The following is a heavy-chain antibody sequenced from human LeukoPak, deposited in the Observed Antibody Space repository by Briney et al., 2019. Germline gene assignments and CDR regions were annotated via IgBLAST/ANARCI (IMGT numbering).Heavy chain of an antibody. J-gene: IGHJ5*02. V-gene: IGHV4-61*02. CDR3: ARGSQYSSSFMIDP. CDR2: IYTSGST. D-gene: IGHD6-13*01. Sequence: PSETLSLTCTVSGGSISSSRYYWSWIRQPAGKGLEWIVRIYTSGSTTYNPSLKSRVTISVDTSKNQFSLRLSSVTAADTAVYYCARGSQYSSSFMIDPWGQGTLVTVSS. CDR1: GGSISSSRYY.